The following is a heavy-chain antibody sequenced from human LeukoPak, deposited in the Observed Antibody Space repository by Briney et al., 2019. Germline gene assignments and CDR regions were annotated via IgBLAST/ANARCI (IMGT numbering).Heavy chain of an antibody. Sequence: PGRSLRLSCAASGFTFSSYAMHWVRQAPGKGLEWVSVISYDGSNKYYADSVKGRFTMSRDNYKNTLYLQMNRLRAEDTAVYYCARGSTYYDILTGYYYYYGMDVWGKGTTVTVSS. V-gene: IGHV3-30*04. CDR1: GFTFSSYA. CDR2: ISYDGSNK. D-gene: IGHD3-9*01. CDR3: ARGSTYYDILTGYYYYYGMDV. J-gene: IGHJ6*04.